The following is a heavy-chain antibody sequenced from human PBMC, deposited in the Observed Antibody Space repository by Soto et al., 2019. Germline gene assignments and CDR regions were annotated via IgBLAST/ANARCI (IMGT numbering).Heavy chain of an antibody. J-gene: IGHJ4*02. CDR1: GGFITSDSYY. V-gene: IGHV4-39*01. CDR3: ARHLSETGYDLNY. D-gene: IGHD5-12*01. CDR2: IYFSGST. Sequence: PSETLSLTCTVSGGFITSDSYYWGWIHQPPGKGLEWIGSIYFSGSTYYNSALKSRLAISIDMSKNQFSLNLSSVTAADTAVYYCARHLSETGYDLNYWGQGTPVTVSS.